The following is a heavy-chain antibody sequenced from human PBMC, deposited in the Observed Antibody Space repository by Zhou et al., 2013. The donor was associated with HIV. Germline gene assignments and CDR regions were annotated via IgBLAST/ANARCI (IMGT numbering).Heavy chain of an antibody. Sequence: QVQLLQSGAEVKKPGASVKVSCKASGYTFTRYGITWVRQAPGQGLEWMGWISVYNGNTNYAQKFQGRVTMTTDTSTSTAYMELRSLRSDDTAVYYCAKTIHYDFWSGLGLHYYYHMDVWGKGTTVTV. J-gene: IGHJ6*03. V-gene: IGHV1-18*01. CDR2: ISVYNGNT. CDR1: GYTFTRYG. CDR3: AKTIHYDFWSGLGLHYYYHMDV. D-gene: IGHD3-3*01.